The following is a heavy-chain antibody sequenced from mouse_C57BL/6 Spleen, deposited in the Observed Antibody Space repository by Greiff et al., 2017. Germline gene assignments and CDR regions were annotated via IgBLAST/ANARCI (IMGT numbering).Heavy chain of an antibody. CDR2: MNYDGSST. J-gene: IGHJ4*01. CDR3: ARVLYYYSNYVEAMDY. V-gene: IGHV5-16*01. D-gene: IGHD2-5*01. CDR1: GFTFSDYY. Sequence: EVMLVESEGGLVQPGSSMKLSCTASGFTFSDYYMAWVRQVPEKGLEWVANMNYDGSSTYYLDSLKSRFIISRDNAKNILYLHMSSLKSEDRATNYCARVLYYYSNYVEAMDYWGQGTSVTVSS.